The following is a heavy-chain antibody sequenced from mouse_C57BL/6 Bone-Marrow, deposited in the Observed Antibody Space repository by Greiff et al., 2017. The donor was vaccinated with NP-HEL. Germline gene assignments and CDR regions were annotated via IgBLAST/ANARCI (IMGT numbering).Heavy chain of an antibody. CDR1: GYTFTSYW. CDR2: IYPSDSET. CDR3: ARRYYGSTWCAY. J-gene: IGHJ3*01. Sequence: QVQLQQPGAELVRPGSSVKLSCKASGYTFTSYWMDWVKQRPGQGLEWIGNIYPSDSETHYNQKFKDKATLTVDKSSSTAYMQLSSLTSEDAAVYYCARRYYGSTWCAYWGQGTLVTVSA. D-gene: IGHD1-1*01. V-gene: IGHV1-61*01.